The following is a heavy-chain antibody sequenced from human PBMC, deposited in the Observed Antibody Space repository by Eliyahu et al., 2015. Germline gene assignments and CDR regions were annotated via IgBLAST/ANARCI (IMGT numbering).Heavy chain of an antibody. J-gene: IGHJ4*02. D-gene: IGHD2-21*01. CDR1: GFTFSSYG. CDR3: ARDDSNAALDN. CDR2: ISFDEXDT. Sequence: QVHLVESGGGVVQPGRSLRLSCAAXGFTFSSYGMHWVRQAPGKGLVWVAFISFDEXDTYYSDSVKGRFIVSRDNSKDILYLQMNSLRVEDTAIYYCARDDSNAALDNWGQGTLVTVSS. V-gene: IGHV3-30*03.